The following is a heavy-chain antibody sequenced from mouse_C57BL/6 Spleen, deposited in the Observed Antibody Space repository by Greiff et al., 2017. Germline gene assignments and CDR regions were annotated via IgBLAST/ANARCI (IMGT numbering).Heavy chain of an antibody. J-gene: IGHJ1*03. Sequence: QVQLQQSGPELVKPGASVKISCKASGYAFSSSWMNWVKQRPGKGLEWIGRFYPGDGDTNYNGKFKGKATLTADKSSSTAYMQLSSLTSEDSAVYFCARSGYSDYWYFDVWGTGTTVTVSS. V-gene: IGHV1-82*01. CDR3: ARSGYSDYWYFDV. CDR2: FYPGDGDT. D-gene: IGHD2-12*01. CDR1: GYAFSSSW.